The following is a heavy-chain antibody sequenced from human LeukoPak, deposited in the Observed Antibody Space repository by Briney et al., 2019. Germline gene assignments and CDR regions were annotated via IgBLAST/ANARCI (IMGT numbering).Heavy chain of an antibody. CDR1: GFSFSNTY. CDR3: ARGTVTAPDY. Sequence: GSLRLSYAASGFSFSNTYMSWVRQAPGKGLEWVSIIYSGGNTYYADSVKGRFTISRDNSKNTLYLQMNRLRPEDTAVYYCARGTVTAPDYWGQGTLVTVSS. V-gene: IGHV3-53*01. CDR2: IYSGGNT. D-gene: IGHD2-21*02. J-gene: IGHJ4*02.